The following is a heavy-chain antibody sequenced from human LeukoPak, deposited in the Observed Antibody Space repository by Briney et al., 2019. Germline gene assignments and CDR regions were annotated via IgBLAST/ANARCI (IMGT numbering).Heavy chain of an antibody. CDR1: GGTFSSYA. V-gene: IGHV1-69*13. CDR3: ARDRGIAARLSPPPYYYYMDV. D-gene: IGHD6-6*01. Sequence: GASVKVSCKASGGTFSSYAISWVRQAPGQGLEWMGGIIPIFGTANYAQKFQGRVTITADESTSTAYMELSSLRSEDTAVYYCARDRGIAARLSPPPYYYYMDVWGKGTTVTVSS. CDR2: IIPIFGTA. J-gene: IGHJ6*03.